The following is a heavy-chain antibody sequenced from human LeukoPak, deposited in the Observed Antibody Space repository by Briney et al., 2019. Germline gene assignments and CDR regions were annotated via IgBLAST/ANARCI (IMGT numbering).Heavy chain of an antibody. CDR1: GFTFSDYY. V-gene: IGHV3-11*04. J-gene: IGHJ3*02. D-gene: IGHD3-3*01. CDR2: ISSSGSTI. Sequence: GGSLRLSCAASGFTFSDYYMSWIRQAPGKGLEWVSYISSSGSTIYYADSVKGRFTISRDNAKNSLYLQKNSRRAEDTAVYYCARDLAPVLRFLEWLSPPRQRDAFYIWCQGTMVTVSS. CDR3: ARDLAPVLRFLEWLSPPRQRDAFYI.